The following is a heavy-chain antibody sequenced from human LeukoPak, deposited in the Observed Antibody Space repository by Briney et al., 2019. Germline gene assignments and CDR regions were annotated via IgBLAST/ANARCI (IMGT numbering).Heavy chain of an antibody. CDR1: GITFRSNA. CDR3: ARGLLGAPTTYFDH. Sequence: QSGGSLRLSCAASGITFRSNAMHWVRQAPGKGLEWVAVITYDGSNKYYADSVKGRFTISRDNSKNTLYLQMNSLRAGDTAVYYCARGLLGAPTTYFDHWGQGTLVTVSS. D-gene: IGHD1-26*01. V-gene: IGHV3-30-3*01. CDR2: ITYDGSNK. J-gene: IGHJ4*02.